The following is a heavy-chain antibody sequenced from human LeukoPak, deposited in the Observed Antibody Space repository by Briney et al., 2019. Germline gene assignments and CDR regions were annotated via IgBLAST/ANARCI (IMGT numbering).Heavy chain of an antibody. CDR2: INPNSGGT. V-gene: IGHV1-2*02. CDR1: GYTFTGYY. D-gene: IGHD6-19*01. J-gene: IGHJ5*02. CDR3: AGETVSSGWYRYWFDP. Sequence: ASVKVSCKASGYTFTGYYMHWVRQAPGQGLEWMGWINPNSGGTNYAQKFQGRVTITADESTSTAYMELSSLRSEDTAVYYCAGETVSSGWYRYWFDPWGQGTLVTVSS.